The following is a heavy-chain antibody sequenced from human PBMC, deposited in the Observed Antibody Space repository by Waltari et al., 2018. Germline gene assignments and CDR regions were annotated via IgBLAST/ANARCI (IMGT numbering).Heavy chain of an antibody. CDR1: GFSFSNYW. Sequence: EVQLVESGGGLVQPGGSLRLSCAASGFSFSNYWIHWVLQAPGKGLEWVSRINPDGSSISHADSVRGRFTITRDNAKNTLYLQMNSLRVDDTAVYYCTRATAVSFDYWGLGTLVTVSS. V-gene: IGHV3-74*01. J-gene: IGHJ4*02. D-gene: IGHD6-19*01. CDR2: INPDGSSI. CDR3: TRATAVSFDY.